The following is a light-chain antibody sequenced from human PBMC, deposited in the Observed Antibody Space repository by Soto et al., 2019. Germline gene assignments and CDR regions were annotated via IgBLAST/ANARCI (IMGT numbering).Light chain of an antibody. V-gene: IGKV1-5*01. CDR1: QSVSFS. CDR3: QQYHSFVFT. CDR2: DAS. Sequence: DLQMTQSPSTLSASVGDRVTISCRASQSVSFSLAWYQQRPGKAPKLLIYDASTLPSGVPSRFSGSGSGTEFTLTISSLQTDDFATYYCQQYHSFVFTFGPGTTVDIK. J-gene: IGKJ3*01.